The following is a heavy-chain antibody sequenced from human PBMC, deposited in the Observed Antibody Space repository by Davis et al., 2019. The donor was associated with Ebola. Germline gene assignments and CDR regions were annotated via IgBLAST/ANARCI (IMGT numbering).Heavy chain of an antibody. CDR1: GYTFTSYG. D-gene: IGHD3-22*01. CDR2: ISAYNGNT. V-gene: IGHV1-18*01. Sequence: ASVKVSCKASGYTFTSYGISWMRQAPGQGLEWMGWISAYNGNTNYAQKLQGRVTMTTDTSTSTAYMELRSLRSDDTAVYYCARGVTMIVVSNWFDPWGQGTLVTVSS. CDR3: ARGVTMIVVSNWFDP. J-gene: IGHJ5*02.